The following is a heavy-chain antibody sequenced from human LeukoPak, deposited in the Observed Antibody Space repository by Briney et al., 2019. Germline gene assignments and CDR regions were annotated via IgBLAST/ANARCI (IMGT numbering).Heavy chain of an antibody. J-gene: IGHJ4*02. Sequence: GGSLRLSCAASGFTFRSYAMSWVRQAPGKGLEWVSTISGSGGNTYYADSVKGRFTISRDNSKNTLYLQMNTLRAEDTAVYYCASGGYYFDYWGQGTLVTVSS. D-gene: IGHD3-10*01. CDR3: ASGGYYFDY. V-gene: IGHV3-23*01. CDR2: ISGSGGNT. CDR1: GFTFRSYA.